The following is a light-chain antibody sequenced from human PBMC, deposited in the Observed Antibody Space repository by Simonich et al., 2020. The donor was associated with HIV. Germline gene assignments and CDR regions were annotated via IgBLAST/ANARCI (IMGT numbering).Light chain of an antibody. CDR2: GTS. V-gene: IGKV3-15*01. J-gene: IGKJ1*01. CDR3: QQGYSTPPT. CDR1: QSVSSN. Sequence: EILMTQSPATLSVSPGERATLSCRASQSVSSNLAWYQQKPGQAPRLVIYGTSTRATGIPARFSGSGSGTEFTLTISSMQSEDFATYYCQQGYSTPPTFGQGTKVEIK.